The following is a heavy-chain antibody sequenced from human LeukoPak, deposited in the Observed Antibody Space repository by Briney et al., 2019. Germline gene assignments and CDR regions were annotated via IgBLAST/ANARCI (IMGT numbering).Heavy chain of an antibody. CDR2: INSHNGDT. CDR1: GYTFTSYD. Sequence: GASVKVSCKASGYTFTSYDINWVRQATGQGLEWMGRINSHNGDTHYAQKFQGRVTLTRDTSISTAYMQVSSLTSGDTAVYYCAGGARITGTNWVRLDYFDSWGQGTLVTVSS. D-gene: IGHD1-14*01. J-gene: IGHJ4*02. V-gene: IGHV1-2*06. CDR3: AGGARITGTNWVRLDYFDS.